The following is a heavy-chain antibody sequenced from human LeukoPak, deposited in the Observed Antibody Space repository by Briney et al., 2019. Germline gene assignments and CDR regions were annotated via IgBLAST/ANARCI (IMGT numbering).Heavy chain of an antibody. CDR3: ARGGGIRGRAFDI. V-gene: IGHV3-66*01. CDR2: IYSGGST. D-gene: IGHD6-13*01. CDR1: GFPFSDYA. J-gene: IGHJ3*02. Sequence: GGSLRLSCTASGFPFSDYAMNWVRQAPGKGLEWVSVIYSGGSTYYADSVKGRFTISRDNSKNTLYLQMNSLRAEDTAVYYCARGGGIRGRAFDIWGQGTMVTVSS.